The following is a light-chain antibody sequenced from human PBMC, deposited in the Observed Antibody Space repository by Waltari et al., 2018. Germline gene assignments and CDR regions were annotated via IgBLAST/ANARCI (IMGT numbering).Light chain of an antibody. CDR3: HQYGNSART. Sequence: VLTQSPGTLSLSPGERATLSCRASQRVANSYLAWYQQRPGQAPRLLIYPASSRATGIPDRFSGSVSGTDFTLTISRLEPEDSAVYYCHQYGNSARTFGQGTKVEIK. CDR2: PAS. J-gene: IGKJ1*01. V-gene: IGKV3-20*01. CDR1: QRVANSY.